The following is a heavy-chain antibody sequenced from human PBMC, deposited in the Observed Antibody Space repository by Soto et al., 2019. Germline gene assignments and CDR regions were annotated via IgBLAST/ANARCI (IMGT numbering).Heavy chain of an antibody. Sequence: GGSLRLSCAASGFTFSSYWMSWVRQAPGKGLEWVANIKEDGSEKYYVDSVRGRFTISRDNARKSLYLHMNSLRAEDTAVYYCARNRLYFVGLFDYWGQGTVVTVSS. D-gene: IGHD3-10*02. V-gene: IGHV3-7*02. CDR1: GFTFSSYW. CDR3: ARNRLYFVGLFDY. CDR2: IKEDGSEK. J-gene: IGHJ4*02.